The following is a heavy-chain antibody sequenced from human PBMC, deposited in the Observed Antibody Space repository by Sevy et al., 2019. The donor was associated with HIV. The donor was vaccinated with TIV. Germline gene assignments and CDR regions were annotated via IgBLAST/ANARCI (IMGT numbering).Heavy chain of an antibody. CDR3: ARGRKTTQEWLEQLDYYYGMDV. Sequence: GGSLRLSCAASGFTFSTYDMHWVRQAPGKGLEWVAYIRYDGSNKYYGESVRGRFTISGDNSKSTLYVQLNSLRAEDTAVYYCARGRKTTQEWLEQLDYYYGMDVWGQGTSVTVSS. CDR1: GFTFSTYD. CDR2: IRYDGSNK. V-gene: IGHV3-30*02. J-gene: IGHJ6*02. D-gene: IGHD1-1*01.